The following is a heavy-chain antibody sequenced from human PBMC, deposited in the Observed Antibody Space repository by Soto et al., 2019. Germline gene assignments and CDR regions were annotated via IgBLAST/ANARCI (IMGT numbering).Heavy chain of an antibody. CDR1: GFTFSSYE. CDR2: ISSSGSTT. Sequence: GGSLRLSCAASGFTFSSYEINWVRQAPGKGLEWVSYISSSGSTTYYADSAKGRFTISRDNAKNSLYLQMNSLRAEDTAVYYCARDGRLHYSDRSGYLSSFDYWGQGTLVTVSS. J-gene: IGHJ4*02. V-gene: IGHV3-48*03. D-gene: IGHD3-22*01. CDR3: ARDGRLHYSDRSGYLSSFDY.